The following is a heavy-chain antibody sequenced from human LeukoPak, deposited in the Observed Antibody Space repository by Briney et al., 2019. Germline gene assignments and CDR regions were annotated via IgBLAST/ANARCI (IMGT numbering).Heavy chain of an antibody. CDR2: IYPGDSDT. J-gene: IGHJ4*02. V-gene: IGHV5-51*01. Sequence: GESLNISCEASGYSFTTYWIRWARQMPGKGLDWSGIIYPGDSDTRYGPSFQGQVTISADKSISTAYLQWSSLKASHTAMYYCARQHGSGSYYSRAIDYWGQGTLVTVSS. CDR1: GYSFTTYW. CDR3: ARQHGSGSYYSRAIDY. D-gene: IGHD3-10*01.